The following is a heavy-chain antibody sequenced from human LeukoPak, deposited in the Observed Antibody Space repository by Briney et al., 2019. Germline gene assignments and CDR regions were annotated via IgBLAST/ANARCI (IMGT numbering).Heavy chain of an antibody. V-gene: IGHV3-30-3*01. CDR1: GFTFSDYA. CDR3: ARVGYYASGPLSYLDY. J-gene: IGHJ4*02. D-gene: IGHD3-10*01. CDR2: ISYDGSNK. Sequence: PGGSLRLSCAATGFTFSDYAMHWVRQAPGKGLEWVAVISYDGSNKYYADSVKGRFTISRDNSENTLYLQMNSLRAEDTALYYCARVGYYASGPLSYLDYWGQGTLVTVSS.